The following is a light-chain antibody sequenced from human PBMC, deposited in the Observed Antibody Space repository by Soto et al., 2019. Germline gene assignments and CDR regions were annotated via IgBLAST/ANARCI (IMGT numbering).Light chain of an antibody. CDR3: QQYLSYSPWT. CDR1: QSISTC. V-gene: IGKV1-5*01. J-gene: IGKJ1*01. Sequence: DIQLTQSPSTLSASVGDRVTITCRASQSISTCLAWCQQKPGKAPKLLIYDASSLENGVPSRFSGSRSATEFSLTISSLQHADFATYYCQQYLSYSPWTFGEGTKVDIK. CDR2: DAS.